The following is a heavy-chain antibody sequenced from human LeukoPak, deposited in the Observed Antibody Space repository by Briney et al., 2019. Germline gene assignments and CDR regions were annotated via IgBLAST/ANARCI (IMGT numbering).Heavy chain of an antibody. Sequence: PGGSLRLSCAASGFTFDGYAMHWVRQAPGKGLEWVANIKQDGSEKYYVDSVKGRFTISRDNAKNSLYLQMNSLRAEDTAVYYCARGASWGQGTLVTVSS. J-gene: IGHJ4*02. CDR2: IKQDGSEK. CDR3: ARGAS. V-gene: IGHV3-7*01. CDR1: GFTFDGYA.